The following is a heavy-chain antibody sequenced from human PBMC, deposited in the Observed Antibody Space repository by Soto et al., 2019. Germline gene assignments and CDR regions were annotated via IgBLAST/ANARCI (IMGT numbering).Heavy chain of an antibody. D-gene: IGHD4-17*01. CDR1: GFTFSIYA. V-gene: IGHV3-23*01. CDR3: AKSASMTIRDGFDH. CDR2: ISGIGSNP. Sequence: EVQVLEAGGGLVQPGGSLRLSCAASGFTFSIYAMSWVSQAPGQGLEWVSAISGIGSNPYYADTVKGRFTISRDNSKNTLYLQMNSLRAEDTALYYCAKSASMTIRDGFDHWGQGTLVTVSS. J-gene: IGHJ4*02.